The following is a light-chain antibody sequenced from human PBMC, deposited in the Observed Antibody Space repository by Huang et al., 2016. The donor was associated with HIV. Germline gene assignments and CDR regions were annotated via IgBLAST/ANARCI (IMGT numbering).Light chain of an antibody. CDR2: DAS. V-gene: IGKV3-15*01. Sequence: EIVMTQSPATLSVSPGERVILSCRASQSINSDLAWYQQNPGLAPRLLIYDASTRATGIPDRGSGSGSGTEVTLSISSLQSEDFAVYFCQLYNKSPPYTFGGGTKLEI. CDR1: QSINSD. J-gene: IGKJ2*01. CDR3: QLYNKSPPYT.